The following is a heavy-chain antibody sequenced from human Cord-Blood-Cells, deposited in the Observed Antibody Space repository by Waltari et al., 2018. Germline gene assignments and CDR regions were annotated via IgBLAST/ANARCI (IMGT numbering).Heavy chain of an antibody. CDR3: ARVYSSFPDAFDI. CDR1: GGSFSGYY. D-gene: IGHD5-18*01. J-gene: IGHJ3*02. Sequence: QVQLQQWGAGLLKPSQTLSLTCAVYGGSFSGYYWRWIRQPPGKGLEWIGEINHSGSTNYNPSLKSLVTISVDTSKNQFSLKLSSVTAADTAVYYCARVYSSFPDAFDIWGQGTMVTVSS. V-gene: IGHV4-34*01. CDR2: INHSGST.